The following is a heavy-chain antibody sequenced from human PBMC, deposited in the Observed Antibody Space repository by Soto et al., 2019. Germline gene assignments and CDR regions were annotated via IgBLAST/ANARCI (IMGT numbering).Heavy chain of an antibody. D-gene: IGHD3-22*01. CDR3: AKDFNYYDSSGYYGPPGY. J-gene: IGHJ4*02. V-gene: IGHV3-43*01. Sequence: MRLSCAASGFTFDDYTMHWVRQAPGKGLEWVSLISWDGGSTYYADSVKGRFTISRDNSKNSLYLQMNSLRTEDTALYYCAKDFNYYDSSGYYGPPGYWGQGTLVTVS. CDR2: ISWDGGST. CDR1: GFTFDDYT.